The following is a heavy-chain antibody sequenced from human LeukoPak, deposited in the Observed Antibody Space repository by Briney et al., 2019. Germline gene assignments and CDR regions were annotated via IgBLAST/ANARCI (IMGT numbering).Heavy chain of an antibody. CDR1: GYTLTELF. V-gene: IGHV1-24*01. D-gene: IGHD4-23*01. CDR2: FDPEDGET. J-gene: IGHJ3*02. CDR3: ATCRDLRWCDAFDI. Sequence: ASVKVSCKASGYTLTELFMHWVRQAPGKGLEWMGGFDPEDGETIYAQKFQGRVTMTEDTSTDTAYMELSSLRSEDTAVYYCATCRDLRWCDAFDIWGQGTMVTVSS.